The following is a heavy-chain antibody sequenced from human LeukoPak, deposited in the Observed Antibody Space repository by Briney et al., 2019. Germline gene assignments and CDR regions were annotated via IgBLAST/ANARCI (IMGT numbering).Heavy chain of an antibody. J-gene: IGHJ4*02. V-gene: IGHV3-11*06. CDR2: ISGSSNYI. Sequence: GGSLRLSCAASGFTFSNVWMSWIRQAPGKGLEWVSYISGSSNYINYADSVKGRFTISRDNAKNSLYLQMNSLRAEDTAVYYCARAREVDYWGQGTLVIVSS. CDR3: ARAREVDY. D-gene: IGHD5-24*01. CDR1: GFTFSNVW.